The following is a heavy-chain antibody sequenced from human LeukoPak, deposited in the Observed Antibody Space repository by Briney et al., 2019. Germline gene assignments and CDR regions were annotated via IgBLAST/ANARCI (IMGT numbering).Heavy chain of an antibody. CDR3: ARDLSDYYDSSGYNRYFVY. D-gene: IGHD3-22*01. CDR2: IIPILGIA. J-gene: IGHJ4*02. V-gene: IGHV1-69*04. CDR1: GGTFSSYA. Sequence: GASVKVSCKASGGTFSSYAISWVRQAPGQGLEWMGRIIPILGIANYAQKFQGRVTITADKSTSTAYMELSSLRSEDTAVYYCARDLSDYYDSSGYNRYFVYWGQGTLVTVSS.